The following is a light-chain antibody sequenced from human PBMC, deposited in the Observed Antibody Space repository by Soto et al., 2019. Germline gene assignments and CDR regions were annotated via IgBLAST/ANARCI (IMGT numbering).Light chain of an antibody. CDR1: QSVSSN. CDR3: QQYNNWPRRT. Sequence: EIVMTQSPATLSVSQGERATLSCRASQSVSSNLAWYQQKPGQAPRLLIYGASTRATGIPASFSGSGSGTEFTLTISSLQSEDFAVYYCQQYNNWPRRTFGQGTKLEIK. J-gene: IGKJ2*01. V-gene: IGKV3-15*01. CDR2: GAS.